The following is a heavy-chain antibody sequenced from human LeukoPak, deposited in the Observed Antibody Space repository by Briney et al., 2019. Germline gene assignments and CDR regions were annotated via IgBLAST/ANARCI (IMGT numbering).Heavy chain of an antibody. Sequence: SETLSLTCTVSGGSISSYYWSWIRQPPGKGLEWIGYIHYSGSTNYNPSLKSRVTISVDTSKNQFSLKLSSVTAADTAVYYCAGGYNYSYYYYMDVWGKGTTVTVSS. V-gene: IGHV4-59*01. CDR3: AGGYNYSYYYYMDV. D-gene: IGHD1-1*01. CDR2: IHYSGST. CDR1: GGSISSYY. J-gene: IGHJ6*03.